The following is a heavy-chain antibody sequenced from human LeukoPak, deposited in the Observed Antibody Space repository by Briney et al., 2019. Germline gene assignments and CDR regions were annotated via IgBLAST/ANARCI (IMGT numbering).Heavy chain of an antibody. J-gene: IGHJ4*02. CDR1: GYSFTSYW. CDR2: IYPGDSDT. D-gene: IGHD3-10*01. CDR3: ASAITMVRGVAFDY. V-gene: IGHV5-51*01. Sequence: GESLKISCQGSGYSFTSYWIGWVRQVPGKGLEWIGIIYPGDSDTRYSPSFQGQVTISADKSISTAYLQWSSLKASDTAMYYCASAITMVRGVAFDYWGQGTLVTVSS.